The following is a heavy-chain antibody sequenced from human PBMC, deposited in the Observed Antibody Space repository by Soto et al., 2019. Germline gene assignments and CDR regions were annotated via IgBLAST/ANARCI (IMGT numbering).Heavy chain of an antibody. CDR2: ISKDGSHS. J-gene: IGHJ1*01. Sequence: QVQVVETGGGVVQPGRSLRLSCAASGFNFRTYGIHWVRQAPGKGLEWVALISKDGSHSYYAHSVKGRFTTSRDNSQNKAFLQVNSLRADDTAVYFCARGTDYADLGNAEYFHPWGQGTLVTVSS. CDR3: ARGTDYADLGNAEYFHP. D-gene: IGHD4-17*01. CDR1: GFNFRTYG. V-gene: IGHV3-30*03.